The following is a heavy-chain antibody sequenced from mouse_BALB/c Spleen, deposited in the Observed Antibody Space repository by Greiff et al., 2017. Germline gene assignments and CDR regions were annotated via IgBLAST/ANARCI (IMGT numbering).Heavy chain of an antibody. D-gene: IGHD2-4*01. J-gene: IGHJ2*01. CDR3: ARSGYMITYAMDY. CDR1: GYAFSSYW. Sequence: VQLQQSGAELVRPGSSVKISCKASGYAFSSYWMNWVKQRPGQGLEWIGQIYPGDGDTNYNGKFKGKATLTADKSSSTAYMQLSSLTSEDSAVYFCARSGYMITYAMDYWGQGTTLTVSS. CDR2: IYPGDGDT. V-gene: IGHV1-80*01.